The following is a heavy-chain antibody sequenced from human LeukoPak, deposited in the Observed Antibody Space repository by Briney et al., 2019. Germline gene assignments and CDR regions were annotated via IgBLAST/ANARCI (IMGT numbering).Heavy chain of an antibody. J-gene: IGHJ5*02. CDR3: ARGSTMVRGVGPFDP. CDR1: GGTFSSYA. Sequence: SVKVSCKASGGTFSSYAISWVRQAPGQGLEWMGRIIPILGIANYAQKFQGRVTITADKSTSTAYMELSSLRSEDTAVYYCARGSTMVRGVGPFDPWGRGTLVTVSS. V-gene: IGHV1-69*04. CDR2: IIPILGIA. D-gene: IGHD3-10*01.